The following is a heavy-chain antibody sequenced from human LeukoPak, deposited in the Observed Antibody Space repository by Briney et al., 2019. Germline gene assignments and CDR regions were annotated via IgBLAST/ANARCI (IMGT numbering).Heavy chain of an antibody. J-gene: IGHJ4*02. CDR3: ARDKYSSGWADY. D-gene: IGHD6-19*01. Sequence: GGSLRLSCAASGFTFSSYAMHWVRQAPGKGLEWVAVISYDGSNKYYADSVKGRFTISRDNSKNTLYLQTNSLRAEDTAVYYCARDKYSSGWADYWGQGTLVTVSS. CDR1: GFTFSSYA. CDR2: ISYDGSNK. V-gene: IGHV3-30*04.